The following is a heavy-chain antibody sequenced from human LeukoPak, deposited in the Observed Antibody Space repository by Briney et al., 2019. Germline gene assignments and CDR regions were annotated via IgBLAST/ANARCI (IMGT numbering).Heavy chain of an antibody. CDR2: IYYSGST. J-gene: IGHJ6*03. Sequence: PSETLSLTCTVSGGSISSSSYYWGWIRQPPGKGLEWIGSIYYSGSTYYNPSLKSRVTVSVDTSKNQFSLKLSSVTAADTAVYYCARSSGVVIRGVYYYYYYYMDVWDKGTTVTVSS. D-gene: IGHD3-3*01. CDR1: GGSISSSSYY. CDR3: ARSSGVVIRGVYYYYYYYMDV. V-gene: IGHV4-39*01.